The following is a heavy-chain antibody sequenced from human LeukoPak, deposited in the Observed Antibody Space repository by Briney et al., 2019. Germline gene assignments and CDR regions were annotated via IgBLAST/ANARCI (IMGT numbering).Heavy chain of an antibody. D-gene: IGHD6-13*01. Sequence: PGGSLRLSCAASGFTFSSYGMHWVRQAPGKGLEWVAVIWYDGSNKYYADSVKGRFTISRDNSKNTLYQQMNSLRAEHTAVYYCAREGPDSSSLDYWGQGTLVTVSS. CDR3: AREGPDSSSLDY. CDR1: GFTFSSYG. J-gene: IGHJ4*02. V-gene: IGHV3-33*01. CDR2: IWYDGSNK.